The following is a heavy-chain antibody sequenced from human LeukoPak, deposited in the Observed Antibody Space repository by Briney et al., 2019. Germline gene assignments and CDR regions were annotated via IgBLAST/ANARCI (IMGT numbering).Heavy chain of an antibody. J-gene: IGHJ4*02. CDR1: GYTFTSYG. Sequence: ASVKVSCKASGYTFTSYGISWVRQAPGQGLEWMGWISAYNGNTNYAQKLQGRVTMTTDTATSTDSTELRSLRSDDTAVYYCARGPSRDGYNPLYDYWGQGTLVTVSS. V-gene: IGHV1-18*01. D-gene: IGHD5-24*01. CDR2: ISAYNGNT. CDR3: ARGPSRDGYNPLYDY.